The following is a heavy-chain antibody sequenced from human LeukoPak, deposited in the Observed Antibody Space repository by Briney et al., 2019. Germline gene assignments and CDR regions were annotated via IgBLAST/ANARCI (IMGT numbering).Heavy chain of an antibody. Sequence: GESLKISCKGSGYSFTSYWISWVRQMPGKGLEWMGIIYPGDSDTRYSPSFQGHVTISADKSISTAYLQWSSLKASDTAMYYCATETYYYDSSGYGDAFDIWGQGTMVTVSS. CDR1: GYSFTSYW. J-gene: IGHJ3*02. CDR2: IYPGDSDT. CDR3: ATETYYYDSSGYGDAFDI. D-gene: IGHD3-22*01. V-gene: IGHV5-51*01.